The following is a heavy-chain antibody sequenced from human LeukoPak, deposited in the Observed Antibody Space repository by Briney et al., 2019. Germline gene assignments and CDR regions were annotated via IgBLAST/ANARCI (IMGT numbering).Heavy chain of an antibody. CDR3: ARDKHISGWYGLDY. Sequence: KPSETLSLTCTVSGGSISSYYWSWIRQSPGKGLEWIGYIYYSGSTNYNPSLKSRVTISVDTSKNQFSLKLSSVTAADTAVYYCARDKHISGWYGLDYWGQGTLVTVSS. CDR2: IYYSGST. D-gene: IGHD6-19*01. V-gene: IGHV4-59*01. J-gene: IGHJ4*02. CDR1: GGSISSYY.